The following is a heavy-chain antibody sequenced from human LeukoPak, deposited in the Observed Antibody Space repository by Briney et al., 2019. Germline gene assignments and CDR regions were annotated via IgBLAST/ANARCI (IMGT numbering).Heavy chain of an antibody. D-gene: IGHD1-26*01. J-gene: IGHJ4*02. V-gene: IGHV3-11*01. CDR1: GFTFSDYY. CDR2: ISSSGSTL. Sequence: GGSLRLSCAASGFTFSDYYMSWIRQAPGKGLEWVSYISSSGSTLYYADSVKGRFTISRDSAKNSLYLQMNSLRAEDTAVYYCAKGRREVSAVNWGQGTLVTVSS. CDR3: AKGRREVSAVN.